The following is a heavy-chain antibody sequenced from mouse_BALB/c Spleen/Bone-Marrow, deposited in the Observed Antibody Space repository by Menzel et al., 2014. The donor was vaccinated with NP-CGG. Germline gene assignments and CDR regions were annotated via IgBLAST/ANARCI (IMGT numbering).Heavy chain of an antibody. J-gene: IGHJ2*01. D-gene: IGHD4-1*01. Sequence: EVHLVESGGGLVQPGGSRKLSCAASRFTFSSFGMHWVRQAPERGLEWVAYISSGSSTIFYADTVKGRFTISSDNPKNTLFLQMTSLRSEDTAMYYCTRGGNWEDFDYWGQGTTLTVSS. CDR3: TRGGNWEDFDY. CDR2: ISSGSSTI. CDR1: RFTFSSFG. V-gene: IGHV5-17*02.